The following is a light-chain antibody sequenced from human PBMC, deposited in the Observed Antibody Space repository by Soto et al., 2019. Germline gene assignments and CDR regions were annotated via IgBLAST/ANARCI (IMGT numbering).Light chain of an antibody. Sequence: AIQMTQSPSFLSASVGDRVTITCRARQGIRNDLVWYQQKTGEAPKLLSSAASALQSGVPSRFSGSGSGTDVPLRIRSLQTEDFANYYCLQDYPYPVTFGQGTKLEL. J-gene: IGKJ2*01. CDR1: QGIRND. CDR2: AAS. V-gene: IGKV1-6*01. CDR3: LQDYPYPVT.